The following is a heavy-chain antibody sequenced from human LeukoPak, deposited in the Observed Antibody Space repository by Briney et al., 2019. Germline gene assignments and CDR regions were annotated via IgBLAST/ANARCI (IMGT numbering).Heavy chain of an antibody. V-gene: IGHV1-69*04. D-gene: IGHD5-12*01. CDR3: ARGIVATSFDY. Sequence: SVTVSFKASGGTFSSYAISWVRQAPGQGLEWMGRIIPILGIANYAQKFQGRVTITADKSTSTAYMELSSLRSEDTAVYYCARGIVATSFDYWGQGTLVTVSS. CDR1: GGTFSSYA. CDR2: IIPILGIA. J-gene: IGHJ4*02.